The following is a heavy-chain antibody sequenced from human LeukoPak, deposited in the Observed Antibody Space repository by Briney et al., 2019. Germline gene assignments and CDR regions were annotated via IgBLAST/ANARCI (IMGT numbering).Heavy chain of an antibody. J-gene: IGHJ4*02. CDR1: GFTFSNHA. D-gene: IGHD5-18*01. CDR3: AKEAGSIAAMAPFDS. Sequence: PGGSLRLSCAASGFTFSNHAMSWVRQAPGKGLEWVSAISNSGGSTYSADSVKGRFTISRDNSKSTLYLQMNSLRAEDTAVYYCAKEAGSIAAMAPFDSWGQGTLVTVSS. V-gene: IGHV3-23*01. CDR2: ISNSGGST.